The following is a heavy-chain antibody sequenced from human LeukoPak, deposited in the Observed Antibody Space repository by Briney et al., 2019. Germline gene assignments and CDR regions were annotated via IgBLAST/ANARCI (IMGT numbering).Heavy chain of an antibody. CDR1: GGSFSGYY. J-gene: IGHJ4*02. CDR3: ARGGIAAAALVHLDY. CDR2: INHSGST. D-gene: IGHD6-13*01. V-gene: IGHV4-34*01. Sequence: TASETLSLTCAVYGGSFSGYYWSWIRQPPGKGLEWIGEINHSGSTNYNPSLKSRVTIAVDTSKNQFSLKLSSVTAADTAVYYCARGGIAAAALVHLDYWGQGTLVTVSS.